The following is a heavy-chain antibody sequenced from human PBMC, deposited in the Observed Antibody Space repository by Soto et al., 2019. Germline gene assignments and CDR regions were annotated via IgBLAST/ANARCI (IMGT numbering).Heavy chain of an antibody. D-gene: IGHD6-13*01. V-gene: IGHV3-23*01. CDR3: AKSRKSNSSSPHPYYYYMDV. Sequence: PGGSLRLSCAASGFTFSSYAMSWVRQAPGKGLEWVSAISGSGGSTYYADSVKGRFTISRDNSKNTLYLQMNSLRAEDTAVYYCAKSRKSNSSSPHPYYYYMDVWGKGTTVTVSS. CDR2: ISGSGGST. CDR1: GFTFSSYA. J-gene: IGHJ6*03.